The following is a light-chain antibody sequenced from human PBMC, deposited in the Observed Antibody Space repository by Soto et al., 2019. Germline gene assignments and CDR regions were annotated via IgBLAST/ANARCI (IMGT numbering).Light chain of an antibody. CDR3: AAWDDSLSAGV. V-gene: IGLV1-40*01. CDR2: GNS. CDR1: SSNIGAGYD. Sequence: QSVLTQPPSVSGAPGQRVTISCTGSSSNIGAGYDVHWYQQLPGTAPKLLIYGNSNRPSGVPDRFSGSKSGTSASLAITGLQAEDEADYYCAAWDDSLSAGVFGGGTKVTVL. J-gene: IGLJ3*02.